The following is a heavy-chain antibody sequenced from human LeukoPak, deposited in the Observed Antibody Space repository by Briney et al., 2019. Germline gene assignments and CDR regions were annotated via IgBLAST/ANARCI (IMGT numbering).Heavy chain of an antibody. CDR2: IYHSGGT. CDR1: GYSISSGYF. V-gene: IGHV4-38-2*02. Sequence: SETLSLTCAVSGYSISSGYFWGWIRQPPGKGLEWIGSIYHSGGTYYNPSLKSRLTISADTSKNQVSLKLTSVTAADTAVYYCARELDVDTAMDYWGQGTLVTVSS. D-gene: IGHD5-18*01. J-gene: IGHJ4*02. CDR3: ARELDVDTAMDY.